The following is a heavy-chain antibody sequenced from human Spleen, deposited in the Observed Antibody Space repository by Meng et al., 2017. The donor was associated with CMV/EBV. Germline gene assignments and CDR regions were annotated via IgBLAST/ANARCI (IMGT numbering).Heavy chain of an antibody. D-gene: IGHD2-2*01. CDR2: IYYSGST. CDR1: GGSISSYY. Sequence: SETLSLTCTVSGGSISSYYWSWIRQPPGKGLEWIGYIYYSGSTNYNPSLKSRVTISVDTSKNQFSLKLSSVTAADTAVYYCARFENIVVVPAAKWMGWFDPWGQGTLVTVSS. J-gene: IGHJ5*02. CDR3: ARFENIVVVPAAKWMGWFDP. V-gene: IGHV4-59*12.